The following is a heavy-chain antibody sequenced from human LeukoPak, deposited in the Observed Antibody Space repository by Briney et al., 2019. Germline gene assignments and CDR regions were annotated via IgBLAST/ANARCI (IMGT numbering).Heavy chain of an antibody. J-gene: IGHJ4*02. V-gene: IGHV3-9*01. Sequence: PGRSLRLSCVASGFTFDDYAMHWVRQGPGKGLEWVSGISWNSGSIGYADSVKGRFTISRDNSKNTLYLQMNSLRAEDTAVYYCAKDTIRELLWFGEPEGHYFDYWGQGTLVTVSS. D-gene: IGHD3-10*01. CDR2: ISWNSGSI. CDR1: GFTFDDYA. CDR3: AKDTIRELLWFGEPEGHYFDY.